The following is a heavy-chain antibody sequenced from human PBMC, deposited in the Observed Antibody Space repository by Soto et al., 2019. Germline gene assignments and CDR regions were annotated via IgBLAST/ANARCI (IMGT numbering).Heavy chain of an antibody. CDR2: ISGSGGST. Sequence: GGSLRLSCAASGFTFSSYAMSWVRQAPGKGLEWVSAISGSGGSTYYADSVKGRFTISRDNSKNTLYLQMNSLRAEDTAVYYCAKDREAYDFWSGYYDYWGQGTLVTVSS. J-gene: IGHJ4*02. CDR1: GFTFSSYA. CDR3: AKDREAYDFWSGYYDY. V-gene: IGHV3-23*01. D-gene: IGHD3-3*01.